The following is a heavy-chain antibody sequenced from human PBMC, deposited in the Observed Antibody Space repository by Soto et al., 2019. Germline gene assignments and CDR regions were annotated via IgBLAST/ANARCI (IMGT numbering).Heavy chain of an antibody. D-gene: IGHD3-22*01. Sequence: GGSLRLSCAASGFTFSSYAMSWVRQAPGKGLEWVSAISGSGGSTYYADSVKGWFTISRDNSKNTLYLQMNSLRAEDTAVYYCAKEAPTYCNGRSGYYSFDYWGQGTLVTVSS. V-gene: IGHV3-23*01. CDR1: GFTFSSYA. CDR3: AKEAPTYCNGRSGYYSFDY. J-gene: IGHJ4*02. CDR2: ISGSGGST.